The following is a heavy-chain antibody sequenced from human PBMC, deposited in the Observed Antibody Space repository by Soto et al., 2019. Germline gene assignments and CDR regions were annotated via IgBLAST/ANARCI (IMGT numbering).Heavy chain of an antibody. CDR3: SKDLNSATGFDY. D-gene: IGHD3-9*01. V-gene: IGHV3-30*18. CDR1: GFTFSSYG. J-gene: IGHJ4*02. CDR2: ISYDGSNK. Sequence: PGGSLRLSCAASGFTFSSYGMHWVRQAPGKGLEWVAVISYDGSNKYYADSVKGRFTISRDNSKNTLYLQMNSLRAEDTAVYYCSKDLNSATGFDYWGQGTLVTVSS.